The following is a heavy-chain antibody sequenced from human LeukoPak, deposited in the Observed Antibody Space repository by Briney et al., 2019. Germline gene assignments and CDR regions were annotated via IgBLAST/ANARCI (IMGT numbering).Heavy chain of an antibody. Sequence: SQTLSLTCTVSGGSISSGGYYWSWIRQHPGKGLEWIGYIYYSGSTNYNPSLKSRVTISVDTSKNQFSLKLSSVTAADTAVYYCARDLQGSSWSFDPWGQGTLVTVSS. CDR1: GGSISSGGYY. J-gene: IGHJ5*02. V-gene: IGHV4-31*03. CDR2: IYYSGST. CDR3: ARDLQGSSWSFDP. D-gene: IGHD6-13*01.